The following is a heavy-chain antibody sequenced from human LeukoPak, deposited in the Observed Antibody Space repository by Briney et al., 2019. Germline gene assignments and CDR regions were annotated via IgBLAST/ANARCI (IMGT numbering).Heavy chain of an antibody. CDR2: ISYDGSNK. J-gene: IGHJ3*01. CDR3: AKDPSSGYYSDAFDV. V-gene: IGHV3-30*18. D-gene: IGHD3-22*01. CDR1: GFTFSSYG. Sequence: GGSLRLSCAASGFTFSSYGMHWVRQAPGKGLEWVAVISYDGSNKYYADSAKGRFTISRDNSKNTLYLQMNSLRAEDTAVYYCAKDPSSGYYSDAFDVWGQGTMVTVSS.